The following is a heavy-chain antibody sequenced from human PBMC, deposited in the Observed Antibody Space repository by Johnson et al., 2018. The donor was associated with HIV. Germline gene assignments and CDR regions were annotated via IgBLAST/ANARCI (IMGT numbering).Heavy chain of an antibody. CDR3: ARGRKDIAAVVGWDNDGFDV. J-gene: IGHJ3*01. Sequence: QVQLVESGGGVVQPGRSLRLSCAASGSTFSNYAMHWVRQVPGRGLEWVSLISYDGTITSYADSVKGRFTVSRDISKDTLYLLLVSLRPEDTAIYYCARGRKDIAAVVGWDNDGFDVWGRGTMVTVS. CDR2: ISYDGTIT. D-gene: IGHD2-2*01. CDR1: GSTFSNYA. V-gene: IGHV3-30*04.